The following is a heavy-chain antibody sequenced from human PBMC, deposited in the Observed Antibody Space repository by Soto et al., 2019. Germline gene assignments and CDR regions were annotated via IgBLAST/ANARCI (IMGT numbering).Heavy chain of an antibody. CDR1: VFTFSSYS. CDR2: ISSSSSYI. Sequence: GGSLRLSCAASVFTFSSYSMNLVRQAPGKGLEWVSSISSSSSYIYYADSVKGRFTISSDNAKNSLYRQMNSLRAEDTAVYYCERDPGNLGLEYWGQETLVTVSS. J-gene: IGHJ4*02. CDR3: ERDPGNLGLEY. D-gene: IGHD7-27*01. V-gene: IGHV3-21*01.